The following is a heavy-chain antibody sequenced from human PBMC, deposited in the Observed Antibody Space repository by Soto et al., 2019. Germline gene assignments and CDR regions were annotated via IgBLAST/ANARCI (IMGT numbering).Heavy chain of an antibody. J-gene: IGHJ3*02. CDR2: ISYDGSNK. CDR3: ARERAVAAFDI. V-gene: IGHV3-30-3*01. CDR1: GFTFSSYA. Sequence: QVQLVESGGGVVQPGRSLRLSCAASGFTFSSYAMHWVRQAPGKGLEWVAVISYDGSNKYYADSVKGRFTISRDNSKNTLDLQMNSLRAEDTAVYYCARERAVAAFDIWGQGTMVTVSS.